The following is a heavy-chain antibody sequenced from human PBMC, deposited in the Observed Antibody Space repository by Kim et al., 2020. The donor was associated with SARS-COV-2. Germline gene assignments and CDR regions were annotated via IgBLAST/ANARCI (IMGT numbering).Heavy chain of an antibody. J-gene: IGHJ4*02. D-gene: IGHD2-21*01. Sequence: ADPVKGRFTIPRDNSKNTLYLQMNSLRAEDTAVYYCARGRRVVKNGDLDYWGQGTLVTVSS. V-gene: IGHV3-30*07. CDR3: ARGRRVVKNGDLDY.